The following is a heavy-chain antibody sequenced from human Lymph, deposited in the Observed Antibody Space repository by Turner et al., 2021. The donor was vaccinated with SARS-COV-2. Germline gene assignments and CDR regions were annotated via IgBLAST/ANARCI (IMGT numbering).Heavy chain of an antibody. J-gene: IGHJ4*02. CDR2: INWNGGSI. CDR1: GFTFDDYG. CDR3: ARGTGATDY. V-gene: IGHV3-20*01. D-gene: IGHD1-26*01. Sequence: EVQLVESGGGVVGPGGSLRLSCAASGFTFDDYGMNWVRQAPGKGLEWVFSINWNGGSIGYADSVKGRFTIYRDNAKNAMYLQMNSLRAEDTAFYHCARGTGATDYWGQGTLVTVSS.